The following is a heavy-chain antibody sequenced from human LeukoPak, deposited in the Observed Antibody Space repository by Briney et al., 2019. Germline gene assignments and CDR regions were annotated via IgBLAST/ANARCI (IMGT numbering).Heavy chain of an antibody. CDR2: FSVTGGST. D-gene: IGHD2-2*02. V-gene: IGHV3-23*01. CDR1: GFTFSNYA. J-gene: IGHJ4*02. Sequence: PGRSLRLSCAASGFTFSNYAMSWVRQAPGKGLEWVSAFSVTGGSTYYADSVKGRFTISRDNSKNTLYLQMNSLRAEDTAVYYCAKDVGYCSSTTRYKPFDYWGQGTLVT. CDR3: AKDVGYCSSTTRYKPFDY.